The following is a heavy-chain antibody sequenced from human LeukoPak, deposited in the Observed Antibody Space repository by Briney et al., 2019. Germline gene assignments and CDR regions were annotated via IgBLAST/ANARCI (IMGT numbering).Heavy chain of an antibody. D-gene: IGHD4-17*01. Sequence: GGSLRLSCAASGCTFSDYYMSWIRQAPGKGLEWVSYISSSSSYTNYADSVKGRFTISRDNAKNSLYLQMNSLRAEDTAVYYCATNSRYGDVDYWGQGTLVTVSS. CDR3: ATNSRYGDVDY. CDR2: ISSSSSYT. CDR1: GCTFSDYY. V-gene: IGHV3-11*06. J-gene: IGHJ4*02.